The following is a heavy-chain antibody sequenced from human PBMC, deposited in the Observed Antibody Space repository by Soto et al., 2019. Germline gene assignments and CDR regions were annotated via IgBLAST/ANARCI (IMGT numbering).Heavy chain of an antibody. Sequence: GASVKVSCAASGLTVSGKKYVAWVRQAPGKGLEWVSALYDVDGSFYADSVKGRFTTSSDGSKTTVYLQMNGLRPDDTAVYYCATWHEREHAYDVWGQGTTVTVSS. V-gene: IGHV3-53*01. J-gene: IGHJ3*01. CDR3: ATWHEREHAYDV. CDR2: LYDVDGS. D-gene: IGHD1-1*01. CDR1: GLTVSGKKY.